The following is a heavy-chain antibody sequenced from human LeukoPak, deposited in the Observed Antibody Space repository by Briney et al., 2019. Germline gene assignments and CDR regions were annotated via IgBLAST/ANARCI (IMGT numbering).Heavy chain of an antibody. CDR3: ARDFLLGRTTVTTCCAH. CDR1: GYTFTSYG. Sequence: ASVKVSCKASGYTFTSYGISWVRQAPGQGLEWMGWISAYNGNTNYAQKLQGRVTMTTDTSTSTAYMELRSLRSDDTAVYYCARDFLLGRTTVTTCCAHWGQGTLVTVSS. D-gene: IGHD4-17*01. CDR2: ISAYNGNT. J-gene: IGHJ4*02. V-gene: IGHV1-18*01.